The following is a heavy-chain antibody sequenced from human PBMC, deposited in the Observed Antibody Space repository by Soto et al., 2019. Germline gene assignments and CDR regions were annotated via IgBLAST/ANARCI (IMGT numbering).Heavy chain of an antibody. J-gene: IGHJ6*03. CDR2: IYSGGST. CDR1: GFTVSSNY. Sequence: PGGSLRLSCAASGFTVSSNYMSWVRQAPGKGLEWVSVIYSGGSTYYADSVKGRFTISRDNSKNTLYLQMNSLRAEDTAVYYCARDSGRGSGSYETAGYYYYYYIDVRAKRTTVTVSS. CDR3: ARDSGRGSGSYETAGYYYYYYIDV. D-gene: IGHD3-10*01. V-gene: IGHV3-66*01.